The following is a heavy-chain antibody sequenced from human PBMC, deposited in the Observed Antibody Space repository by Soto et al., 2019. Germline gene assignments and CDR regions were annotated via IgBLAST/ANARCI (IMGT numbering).Heavy chain of an antibody. V-gene: IGHV3-23*04. CDR3: ATKEVGVIDN. Sequence: EVQLVESGGGLVQPGGSLRLSCAASEFTFSNFAMTWVRQAPGKGLEWVSAVSSSGGNTYYADSVKGRFTISRDNSKNVLFLKMNTLRAKDPAVYCCATKEVGVIDNWCQGTLVTVAS. CDR2: VSSSGGNT. D-gene: IGHD2-21*01. J-gene: IGHJ4*02. CDR1: EFTFSNFA.